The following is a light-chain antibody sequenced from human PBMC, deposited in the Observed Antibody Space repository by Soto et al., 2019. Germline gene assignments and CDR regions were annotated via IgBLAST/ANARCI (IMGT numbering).Light chain of an antibody. J-gene: IGKJ4*01. CDR1: QNINTW. CDR3: QQYETYPLT. CDR2: KAS. Sequence: DIQMTQSPSTLSASVGDRVTITCRASQNINTWLAWYQQKPGKAPYLLIYKASTLQSGVPSRFSGSASGTEFTLSISSLQPVDIATYYCQQYETYPLTYGGGTKVEI. V-gene: IGKV1-5*03.